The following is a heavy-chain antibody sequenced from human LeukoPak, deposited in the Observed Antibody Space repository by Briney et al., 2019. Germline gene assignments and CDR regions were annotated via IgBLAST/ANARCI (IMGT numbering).Heavy chain of an antibody. J-gene: IGHJ6*02. CDR3: AKLLGEDKHQARDV. CDR2: ITGSGAST. CDR1: GVTFSNYA. V-gene: IGHV3-23*01. Sequence: GGSLRLSCAASGVTFSNYAMTWVRQGPGKGLEWVSTITGSGASTYYADSVKGRFTISSDNYRNTLYVQMNSLTAEETAVYFCAKLLGEDKHQARDVWGQGTTVTVSS. D-gene: IGHD3-16*01.